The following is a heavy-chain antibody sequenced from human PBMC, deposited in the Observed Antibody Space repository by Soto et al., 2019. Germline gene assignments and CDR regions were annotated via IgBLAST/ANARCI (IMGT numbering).Heavy chain of an antibody. CDR2: INHSGTT. D-gene: IGHD2-15*01. J-gene: IGHJ4*02. CDR3: ARGYCSGGSCYSFDY. CDR1: GGSFSGYY. Sequence: SETLPLTCAVYGGSFSGYYWSWIRQPPGKGLEWIGEINHSGTTNYNPSLKSRVTISVDKSKNQFSLKLSSVTAADTAVYYCARGYCSGGSCYSFDYWGQGTLVTVSS. V-gene: IGHV4-34*01.